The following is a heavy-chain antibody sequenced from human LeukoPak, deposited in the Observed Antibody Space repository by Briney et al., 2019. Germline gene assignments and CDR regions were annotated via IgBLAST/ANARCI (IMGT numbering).Heavy chain of an antibody. CDR1: GFTFSSYA. CDR3: AKLRRGIVGTTYDY. D-gene: IGHD1-26*01. CDR2: ISNSGGTT. Sequence: GGSLRLSCAASGFTFSSYAMSWVRQAPEKGLEWVSSISNSGGTTYYADSVKGRFTISRDNSKNTLYLEMNSLRAEDTAIYYCAKLRRGIVGTTYDYWGQGTLVTVSS. V-gene: IGHV3-23*01. J-gene: IGHJ4*02.